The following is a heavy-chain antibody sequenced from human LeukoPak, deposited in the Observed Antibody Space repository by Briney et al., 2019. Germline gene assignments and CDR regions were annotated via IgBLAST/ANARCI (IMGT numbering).Heavy chain of an antibody. D-gene: IGHD6-19*01. CDR2: IYYSGST. CDR1: GGSISNKY. Sequence: ASETLSLTCTVSGGSISNKYWSWIRQPPGKGLEWIGYIYYSGSTNYNPSLKSRVTILVDTSKNQFSLKLSSVTAADTAVYYCARQSGSGRPWDYYYYYMDVWGKGTTVTISS. J-gene: IGHJ6*03. V-gene: IGHV4-59*01. CDR3: ARQSGSGRPWDYYYYYMDV.